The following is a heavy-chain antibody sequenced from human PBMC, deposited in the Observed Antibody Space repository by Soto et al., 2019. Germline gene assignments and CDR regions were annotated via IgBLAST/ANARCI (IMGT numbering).Heavy chain of an antibody. CDR2: INAGNGNT. Sequence: ASVKVSCKASGYTFTSYAMHWVRQAPGQRLEWMGWINAGNGNTKYSQKFQGRVTITRDTSASTAYMELSSLRSEDTAVYYCATNFDKELERRSYYFDYWGQGTLVTVSS. CDR3: ATNFDKELERRSYYFDY. D-gene: IGHD1-1*01. CDR1: GYTFTSYA. V-gene: IGHV1-3*01. J-gene: IGHJ4*02.